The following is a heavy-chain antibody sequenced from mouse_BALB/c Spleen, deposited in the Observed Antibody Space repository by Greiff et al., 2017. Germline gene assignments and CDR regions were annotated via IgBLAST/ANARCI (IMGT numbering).Heavy chain of an antibody. D-gene: IGHD1-1*01. CDR2: ISYSGST. CDR1: GYSITSDYA. J-gene: IGHJ2*01. CDR3: ASYYGSSHYFDY. V-gene: IGHV3-2*02. Sequence: EVQLQQSGPGLVKPSQSLSLTCTVTGYSITSDYAWNWIRQFPGNKLEWMGYISYSGSTSYNPSLKSRISITRDTSKNQFFLQLNSVTTEDTATYYCASYYGSSHYFDYWGQGTTLTVSS.